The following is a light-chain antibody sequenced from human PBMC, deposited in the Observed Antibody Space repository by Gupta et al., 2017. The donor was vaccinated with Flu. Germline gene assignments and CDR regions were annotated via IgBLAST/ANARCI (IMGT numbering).Light chain of an antibody. CDR2: GAS. V-gene: IGKV3-20*01. CDR1: QSVTSNY. Sequence: GTLSLSPGERATLSCRASQSVTSNYLAWYQQKPGQAPRLLIYGASSRATGIPDRFSGSGSGTDFTLTIRRLEPEDFAVYYCQQYGSSLLTFGGGTKVEIK. J-gene: IGKJ4*01. CDR3: QQYGSSLLT.